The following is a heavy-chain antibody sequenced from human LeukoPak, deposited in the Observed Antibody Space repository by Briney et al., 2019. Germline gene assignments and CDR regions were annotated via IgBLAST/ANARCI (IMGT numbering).Heavy chain of an antibody. CDR1: GFTFGDFG. CDR3: ARGIQLWSNWFDP. D-gene: IGHD5-18*01. V-gene: IGHV3-49*04. CDR2: ISTKGSGGTT. Sequence: GSLRLSCTGPGFTFGDFGMSWVRQAPGKGLEWVGSISTKGSGGTTEYAASLKGRFTISRDNSKNTLYLQMNSLRAEDTAVYYCARGIQLWSNWFDPWGQGTLVTVSS. J-gene: IGHJ5*02.